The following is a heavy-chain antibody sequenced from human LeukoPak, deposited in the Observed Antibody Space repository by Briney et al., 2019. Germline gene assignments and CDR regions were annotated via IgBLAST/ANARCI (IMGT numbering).Heavy chain of an antibody. J-gene: IGHJ5*02. CDR1: GGTFSSYA. V-gene: IGHV1-69*04. CDR3: ARGPGITIHFSWFDP. Sequence: SVKVSCKASGGTFSSYAISWVRQAPGQGLEWMGRIIPILGIANYAQKFQGRVTITADKSTSTAYMELSSLRSEDTAVYYCARGPGITIHFSWFDPWGQGTLVTVSS. D-gene: IGHD3-10*01. CDR2: IIPILGIA.